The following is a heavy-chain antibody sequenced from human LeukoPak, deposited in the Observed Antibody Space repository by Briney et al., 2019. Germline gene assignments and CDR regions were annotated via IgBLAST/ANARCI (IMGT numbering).Heavy chain of an antibody. V-gene: IGHV3-7*01. CDR1: GFTVSSNY. CDR3: AREFDCSSTSCYGYYYGMDV. D-gene: IGHD2-2*01. Sequence: PGGSLSLSCAASGFTVSSNYMNWVRQAPGKGLEWVANIKQDGSKKNYVDSVKGRFTISRDNSKNTLYLQMNSLRAEDTAVYYCAREFDCSSTSCYGYYYGMDVWGQGTTVTVSS. CDR2: IKQDGSKK. J-gene: IGHJ6*02.